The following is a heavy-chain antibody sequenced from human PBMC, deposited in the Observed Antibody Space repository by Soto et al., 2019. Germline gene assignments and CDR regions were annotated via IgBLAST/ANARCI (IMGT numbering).Heavy chain of an antibody. V-gene: IGHV1-69*06. D-gene: IGHD3-10*01. J-gene: IGHJ3*02. CDR3: ARGVYGSGNYYTGPSAFDI. CDR1: GGTLSDHG. CDR2: TIPVFNTA. Sequence: QVQLEQSGAEVKKPGSSVKVSCKASGGTLSDHGVAWLRQATGQGLEWMGGTIPVFNTAKYAQKFQGRVTVTADKCTNIAYMELSSLRSEDTAFYFCARGVYGSGNYYTGPSAFDIWGQGTMVIVSS.